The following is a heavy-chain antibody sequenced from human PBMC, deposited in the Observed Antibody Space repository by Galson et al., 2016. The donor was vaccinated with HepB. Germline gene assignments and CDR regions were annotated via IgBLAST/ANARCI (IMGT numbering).Heavy chain of an antibody. V-gene: IGHV3-74*01. D-gene: IGHD5-18*01. J-gene: IGHJ3*01. CDR2: INSDESII. CDR3: ARVDTAMVIPGQFDY. Sequence: SLRLSCAASGFTFSNYWMYWVRQAPGKGLVWVSRINSDESIIDYADDVKGRFSISRDNAKNTLYLQMNSLRVEDTAVYYCARVDTAMVIPGQFDYWGQGTMVNVSS. CDR1: GFTFSNYW.